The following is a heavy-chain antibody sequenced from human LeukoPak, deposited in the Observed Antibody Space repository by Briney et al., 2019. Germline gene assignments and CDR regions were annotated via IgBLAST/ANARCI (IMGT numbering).Heavy chain of an antibody. J-gene: IGHJ4*02. CDR1: GYTFTSYY. Sequence: GASVKVSCKASGYTFTSYYMHWVRQAPGQGLEWMGIINPSGGSTSYAQKFQGRVTMTRDTSTSTVYMELSSLRSEDTAVYYCATQGAQLERRGAKQIDYWGQGTLVTVSS. D-gene: IGHD1-1*01. CDR3: ATQGAQLERRGAKQIDY. CDR2: INPSGGST. V-gene: IGHV1-46*01.